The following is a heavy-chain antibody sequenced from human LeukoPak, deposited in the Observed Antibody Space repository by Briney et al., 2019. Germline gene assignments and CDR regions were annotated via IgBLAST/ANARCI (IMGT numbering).Heavy chain of an antibody. CDR3: AKDPGRYYYDSSAFDY. Sequence: GGSLRLSWAASGFTFSSYAMSWVRQAPEKGLEWVSVISGSGGSTYYADSVKGRLTISRDNSKNTLYLQMNSLRAEDTAVYYCAKDPGRYYYDSSAFDYWGQGTLVTVSS. CDR2: ISGSGGST. J-gene: IGHJ4*02. CDR1: GFTFSSYA. V-gene: IGHV3-23*01. D-gene: IGHD3-22*01.